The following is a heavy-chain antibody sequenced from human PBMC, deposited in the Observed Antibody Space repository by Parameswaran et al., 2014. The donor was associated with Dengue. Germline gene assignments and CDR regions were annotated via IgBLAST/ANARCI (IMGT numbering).Heavy chain of an antibody. CDR2: INTNTGNP. Sequence: WVRQAPGQGLEWMGWINTNTGNPTYAQGFTGRFVFSLDTSVSTAYLQISSLKAEDTAVYYCARDLKGVQQWLVKMYYYYGMDVWGQGTTVTVSS. V-gene: IGHV7-4-1*02. D-gene: IGHD6-19*01. CDR3: ARDLKGVQQWLVKMYYYYGMDV. J-gene: IGHJ6*02.